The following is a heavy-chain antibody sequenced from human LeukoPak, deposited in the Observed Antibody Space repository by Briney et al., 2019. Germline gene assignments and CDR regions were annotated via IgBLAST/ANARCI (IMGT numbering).Heavy chain of an antibody. V-gene: IGHV4-59*01. CDR3: ARLQGDSTAVFDF. Sequence: SSETLSLTCTVSGGSISGDYWSWIRQPPGKGLDWFGYIHYIVGTNYNPSLKRRVTISVDTSKTQCSLLLSSATAADTAVYSCARLQGDSTAVFDFWGQGALVTVSS. CDR1: GGSISGDY. D-gene: IGHD2-21*01. CDR2: IHYIVGT. J-gene: IGHJ4*02.